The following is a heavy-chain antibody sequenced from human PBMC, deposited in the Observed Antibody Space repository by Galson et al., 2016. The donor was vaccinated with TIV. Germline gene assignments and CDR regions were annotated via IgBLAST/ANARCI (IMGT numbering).Heavy chain of an antibody. J-gene: IGHJ4*02. CDR2: IWFDGSIE. CDR3: ARDPRLYGDYSLGSFDY. CDR1: GFTFSAYG. V-gene: IGHV3-33*01. D-gene: IGHD4-17*01. Sequence: SLRLSCAASGFTFSAYGMHWVRQAPGKGLEWVAVIWFDGSIEYYADSVKGRFTISRDNSKNTLSLQMNSLRAEDTAVYYCARDPRLYGDYSLGSFDYWGQGTLVTVSS.